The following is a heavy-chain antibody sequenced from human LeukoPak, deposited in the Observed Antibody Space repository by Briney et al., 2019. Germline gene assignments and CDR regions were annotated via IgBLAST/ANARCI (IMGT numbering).Heavy chain of an antibody. D-gene: IGHD6-6*01. Sequence: PGGSLRLSCAASGFTFNNYAMTWVRQAPGKGLKWVSVISTSGASTYSADSVKGRFTISRDNSKNTLYLQMNTLRVEDTAVYYCAKGVSTRPLYYFDNWGQGTLVTVSS. CDR1: GFTFNNYA. CDR3: AKGVSTRPLYYFDN. CDR2: ISTSGAST. V-gene: IGHV3-23*01. J-gene: IGHJ4*02.